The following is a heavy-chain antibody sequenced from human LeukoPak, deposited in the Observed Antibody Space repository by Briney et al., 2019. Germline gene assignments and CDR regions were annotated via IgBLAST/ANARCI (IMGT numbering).Heavy chain of an antibody. CDR3: ARDDAPDYGDFELFGY. Sequence: GGSLRLSCAASGFTFSNFWMTWVRQAPGKGLEWVANINQDGSVKYYVDSVKGRFTIPRDSAKNSFYLQMNSLRAEDTAVYFCARDDAPDYGDFELFGYWGQGTLVTVSS. V-gene: IGHV3-7*05. CDR2: INQDGSVK. CDR1: GFTFSNFW. J-gene: IGHJ4*02. D-gene: IGHD4-17*01.